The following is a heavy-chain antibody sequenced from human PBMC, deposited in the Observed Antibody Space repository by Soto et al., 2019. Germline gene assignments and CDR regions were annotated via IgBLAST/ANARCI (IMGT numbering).Heavy chain of an antibody. J-gene: IGHJ4*02. D-gene: IGHD3-10*01. CDR1: GFTFSTYT. Sequence: EVQLLESGGGLVQPGGSLRLSCAASGFTFSTYTISWVRQAPGKGLEWVSLISGSGGSTYYADPVKGRFTISRDNAKNTLYLQMNSLRAEDTAVYYCAKVHGSGNYHNFPDYWGQGTLVTVSS. V-gene: IGHV3-23*01. CDR3: AKVHGSGNYHNFPDY. CDR2: ISGSGGST.